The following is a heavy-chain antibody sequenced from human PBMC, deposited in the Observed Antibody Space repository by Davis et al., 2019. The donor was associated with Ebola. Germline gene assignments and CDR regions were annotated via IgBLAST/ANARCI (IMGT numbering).Heavy chain of an antibody. J-gene: IGHJ6*02. CDR1: GFTFSSYA. D-gene: IGHD2-2*01. Sequence: GESLKISCAASGFTFSSYAMHWVRQAPGKGLEWVAVISYDGSNKYYADSVKGRFTISRDNSKNTLYLQMNSLRAEDTAVYYCARDCTLGYCSSTRPSGGMDVWGQGTTVTVSS. CDR2: ISYDGSNK. V-gene: IGHV3-30-3*01. CDR3: ARDCTLGYCSSTRPSGGMDV.